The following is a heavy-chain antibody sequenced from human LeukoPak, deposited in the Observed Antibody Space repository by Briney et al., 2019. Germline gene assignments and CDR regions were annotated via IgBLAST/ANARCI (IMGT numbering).Heavy chain of an antibody. Sequence: GGSLRLSCAATGFTFGYYSITWVRQVPGKGLEWVSAISGSGGSTYYADSVKGRFTISRDNSKNTLYLQMNSLRAEDTAVYYCAKGLLWWEPKDYFDYWGQGTLVTVSS. CDR2: ISGSGGST. CDR3: AKGLLWWEPKDYFDY. D-gene: IGHD1-26*01. CDR1: GFTFGYYS. J-gene: IGHJ4*02. V-gene: IGHV3-23*01.